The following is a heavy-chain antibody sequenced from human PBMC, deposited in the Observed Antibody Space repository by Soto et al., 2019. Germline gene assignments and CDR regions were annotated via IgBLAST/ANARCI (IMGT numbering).Heavy chain of an antibody. Sequence: SVKVSCKASGGGNLRDYRTTWVRRAPGQGLEWMGGIIPKLGSANYAQKFQGRVTITADESTNSVYMELRSLRSDDTAVYYCARGKAGDYAGWGQGTLVTVSS. CDR1: GGGNLRDYR. V-gene: IGHV1-69*13. D-gene: IGHD4-17*01. CDR2: IIPKLGSA. CDR3: ARGKAGDYAG. J-gene: IGHJ4*01.